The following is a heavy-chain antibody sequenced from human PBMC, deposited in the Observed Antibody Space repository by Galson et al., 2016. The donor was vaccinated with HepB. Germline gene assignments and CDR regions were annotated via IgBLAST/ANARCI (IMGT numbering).Heavy chain of an antibody. CDR1: GYNFTSDW. CDR2: VYPGDSDT. J-gene: IGHJ4*02. CDR3: PRHIIEYSDFDPTLYVDY. Sequence: QSGAEVKKPGESLKISCRGSGYNFTSDWIGWVRQMPGKGLEWMGIVYPGDSDTRYSPSFQGQVTISADKSINIAYLQWSSLRASDTAMYYCPRHIIEYSDFDPTLYVDYWGQGTLVTVSS. V-gene: IGHV5-51*01. D-gene: IGHD4-11*01.